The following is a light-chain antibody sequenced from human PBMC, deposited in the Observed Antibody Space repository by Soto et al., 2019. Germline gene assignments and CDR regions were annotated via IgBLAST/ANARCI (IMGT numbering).Light chain of an antibody. CDR2: LNSDGSH. J-gene: IGLJ3*02. V-gene: IGLV4-69*01. CDR3: QTLVTGPPWV. CDR1: SGHSTYA. Sequence: QPVLTQSPSASASLGASVKLTCTLSSGHSTYAIAWHQQRPEKGPRYLMKLNSDGSHNKGDGIPDRFSGSSSGAERYLTISSLQSEDEGDYYCQTLVTGPPWVFGGGTKLTVL.